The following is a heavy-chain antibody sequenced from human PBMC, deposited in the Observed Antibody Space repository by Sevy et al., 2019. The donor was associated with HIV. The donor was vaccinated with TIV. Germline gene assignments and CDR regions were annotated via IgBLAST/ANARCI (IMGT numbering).Heavy chain of an antibody. Sequence: GGSLRLSCAASGFTFSTYWMSWVRQAPGKGLEWVANIKKDGSEKYYVNPVKGRFTISRDNAKNSLHLQMKSLRAEDTAVYYCARDCSSTSCLWGLDVWGQGTTVTVSS. V-gene: IGHV3-7*03. CDR3: ARDCSSTSCLWGLDV. D-gene: IGHD2-2*01. J-gene: IGHJ6*02. CDR2: IKKDGSEK. CDR1: GFTFSTYW.